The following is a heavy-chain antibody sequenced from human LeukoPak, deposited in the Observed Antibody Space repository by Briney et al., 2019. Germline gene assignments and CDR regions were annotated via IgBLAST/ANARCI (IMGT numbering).Heavy chain of an antibody. D-gene: IGHD1-14*01. J-gene: IGHJ3*02. CDR3: ARNAPNTGKFDI. CDR2: MNPNSDNT. V-gene: IGHV1-8*01. Sequence: ASVKVSCTASGYTFTSYDINWVRQATGQGLEWMGWMNPNSDNTGYAQKFQGRVTMTRNTSVSTAYMELASLRSEDTAVYYCARNAPNTGKFDIWGQGTMVTVSS. CDR1: GYTFTSYD.